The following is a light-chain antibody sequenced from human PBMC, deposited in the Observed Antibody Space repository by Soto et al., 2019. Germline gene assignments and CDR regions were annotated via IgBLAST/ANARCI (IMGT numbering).Light chain of an antibody. V-gene: IGKV3-20*01. CDR1: QSISSSH. Sequence: EIVLTQSPGTMSLSPGERATLSCRASQSISSSHLAWYQQKPDQTPRLLIYRASNMATCIPDRFSGSGSGTDFTLTISRLEPEDFAVYYCQHYGNEGTFGPGTQVDLK. J-gene: IGKJ3*01. CDR3: QHYGNEGT. CDR2: RAS.